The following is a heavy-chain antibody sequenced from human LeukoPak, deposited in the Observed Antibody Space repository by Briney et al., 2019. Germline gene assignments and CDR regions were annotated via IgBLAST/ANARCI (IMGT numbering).Heavy chain of an antibody. J-gene: IGHJ5*02. D-gene: IGHD2-8*01. CDR1: RYTFTGYY. CDR2: INPNSGGT. V-gene: IGHV1-2*02. CDR3: ARADIVLPPWFDP. Sequence: ASVKVSCKASRYTFTGYYMHWVRQAPGQGLEWMGWINPNSGGTNYAQKFQGRVTMTRDTSISTAYMELSRLRSDDTAVYYCARADIVLPPWFDPWGQGTLVTVSS.